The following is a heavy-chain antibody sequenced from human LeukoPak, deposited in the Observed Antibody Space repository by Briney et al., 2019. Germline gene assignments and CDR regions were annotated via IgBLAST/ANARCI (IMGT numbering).Heavy chain of an antibody. J-gene: IGHJ4*02. V-gene: IGHV5-10-1*01. CDR1: GYSVTNYW. CDR3: SRHGIAVSNFDY. D-gene: IGHD6-19*01. CDR2: IDPSDSYT. Sequence: GESLKISCKGSGYSVTNYWIRWVRQMPGKGLEWMGRIDPSDSYTNYSPSFKGHVTISADKSISTAYLQWSSLKASDTAIYYCSRHGIAVSNFDYWGQGALVTVSS.